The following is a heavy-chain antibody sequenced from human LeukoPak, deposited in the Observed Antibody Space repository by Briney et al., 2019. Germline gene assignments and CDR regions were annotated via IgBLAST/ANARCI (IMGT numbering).Heavy chain of an antibody. J-gene: IGHJ4*02. CDR2: INHSGST. CDR1: GGSFSGYY. CDR3: ARSKRGYSYGYSMGFDY. Sequence: SETLSLTCAVYGGSFSGYYWSWIRQPPGKGLEWIGEINHSGSTNYNPPLKSRVPISVDTSKNQFSLKLSSVTAADTAVYYCARSKRGYSYGYSMGFDYWGQGTLVTVSS. V-gene: IGHV4-34*01. D-gene: IGHD5-18*01.